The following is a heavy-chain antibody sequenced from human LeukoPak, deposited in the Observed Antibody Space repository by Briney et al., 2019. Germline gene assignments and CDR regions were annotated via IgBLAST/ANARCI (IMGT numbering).Heavy chain of an antibody. Sequence: SETLSLTCTVSGDSISSNNYYWGWIRQPPGKGLEWIASIYYSGSAYYNSSLKSRLTLSVDTSKNQFSLKLSSLTAADTAVYYCARVSSYYDILTGPRFDFWGQGTLVTVSS. D-gene: IGHD3-9*01. V-gene: IGHV4-39*07. CDR3: ARVSSYYDILTGPRFDF. CDR2: IYYSGSA. CDR1: GDSISSNNYY. J-gene: IGHJ4*02.